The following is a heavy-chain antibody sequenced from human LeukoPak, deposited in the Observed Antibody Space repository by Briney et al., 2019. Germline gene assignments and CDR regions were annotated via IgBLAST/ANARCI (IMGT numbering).Heavy chain of an antibody. CDR2: IYYSGST. CDR1: GGSISSSSYY. J-gene: IGHJ4*02. CDR3: ARYCSGGSCYLDY. Sequence: SETLSLTCTVSGGSISSSSYYWGWIRQPPGKGMEWIGSIYYSGSTYYNPSLKSRVTISVDTSKNQFSLKLSSVTAADTAVYYCARYCSGGSCYLDYWGQGTLVTVSS. V-gene: IGHV4-39*01. D-gene: IGHD2-15*01.